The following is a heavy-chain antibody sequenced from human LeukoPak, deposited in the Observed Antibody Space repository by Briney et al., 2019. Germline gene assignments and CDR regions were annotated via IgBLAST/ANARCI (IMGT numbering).Heavy chain of an antibody. V-gene: IGHV3-23*01. Sequence: GGTLRLSCAASGFTFSSYAMIWVRQAPGKGLQWVSALSASGRGTYYTDFVKGRFTVSRDNSKNTLYLQMNSLRAEDTALYFCAKGIPWACLPYCAFDIWGQGTMVTVSS. J-gene: IGHJ3*02. CDR2: LSASGRGT. CDR3: AKGIPWACLPYCAFDI. D-gene: IGHD1-26*01. CDR1: GFTFSSYA.